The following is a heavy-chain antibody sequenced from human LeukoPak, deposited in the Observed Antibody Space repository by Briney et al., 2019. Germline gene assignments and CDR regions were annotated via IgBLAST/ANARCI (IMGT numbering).Heavy chain of an antibody. D-gene: IGHD3-22*01. V-gene: IGHV4-38-2*02. CDR3: ARDGAVSGYSFDF. J-gene: IGHJ4*02. CDR1: GYSTSTGYF. CDR2: IYHRGTT. Sequence: SETLSLTCTVSGYSTSTGYFWGWIRQPPGQGLEWIGNIYHRGTTYYNPSLMTRVNLSVDTSKNQFSLKLTSVTAADTAVYYCARDGAVSGYSFDFWGQGTLVTVSS.